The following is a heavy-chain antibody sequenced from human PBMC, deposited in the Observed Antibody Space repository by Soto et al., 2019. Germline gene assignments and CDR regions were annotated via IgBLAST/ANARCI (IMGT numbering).Heavy chain of an antibody. CDR3: AREGAVAGSQDF. CDR2: IWYDGSKK. J-gene: IGHJ4*02. D-gene: IGHD6-19*01. Sequence: SLRLSCASSGLIFSDYGIHWVRQSPGKGLEWVALIWYDGSKKYYADSVKGRFTVSRDNINSTLYLEMSSLRVEDSAVYYCAREGAVAGSQDFWGQGTLVTVSS. V-gene: IGHV3-33*01. CDR1: GLIFSDYG.